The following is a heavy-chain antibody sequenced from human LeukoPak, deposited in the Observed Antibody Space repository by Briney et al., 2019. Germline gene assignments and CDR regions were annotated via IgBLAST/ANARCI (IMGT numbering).Heavy chain of an antibody. D-gene: IGHD3-22*01. CDR2: IIPILGIA. Sequence: GASVKVSCKASGGTFSSYTISWVRQAPGQGLEWMGRIIPILGIANYAQKFQGRVTITADKSTSTAYMELSGLRSEDTAVYYCARDTIYYDSSGYYFNWFDPWGQGALVTVSS. CDR1: GGTFSSYT. J-gene: IGHJ5*02. V-gene: IGHV1-69*04. CDR3: ARDTIYYDSSGYYFNWFDP.